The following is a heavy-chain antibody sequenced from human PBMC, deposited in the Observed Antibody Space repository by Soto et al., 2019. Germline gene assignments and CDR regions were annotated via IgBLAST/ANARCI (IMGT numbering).Heavy chain of an antibody. CDR2: IRGRGDST. D-gene: IGHD2-15*01. CDR3: AKDLVGSNADYFDY. V-gene: IGHV3-23*01. CDR1: GFNFRSYA. Sequence: GGSLSLSCTASGFNFRSYAMTWVRQAAGKGMEWVSTIRGRGDSTFYADSVKGRCTISRDNSKNTLYLQMNSLRAEDAAVYYCAKDLVGSNADYFDYWGQGTLVTVSS. J-gene: IGHJ4*02.